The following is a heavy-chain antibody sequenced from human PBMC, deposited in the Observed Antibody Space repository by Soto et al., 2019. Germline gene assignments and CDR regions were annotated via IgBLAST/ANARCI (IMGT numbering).Heavy chain of an antibody. CDR1: GFSFSSFA. CDR3: AKGFYAGKSNWFES. Sequence: EEQLLESGGGLVQPGGSLRLSCAASGFSFSSFAMSWVPQAPGKGLEWVSLISGPASTTYYADSVKGRFTISRDNSKNTLSLQMSSLRAEDTAIYFCAKGFYAGKSNWFESWGQGTLVTVSS. J-gene: IGHJ5*01. CDR2: ISGPASTT. V-gene: IGHV3-23*01. D-gene: IGHD4-17*01.